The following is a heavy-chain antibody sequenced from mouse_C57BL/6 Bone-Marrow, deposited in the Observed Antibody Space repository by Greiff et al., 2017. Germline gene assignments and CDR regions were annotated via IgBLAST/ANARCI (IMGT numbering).Heavy chain of an antibody. D-gene: IGHD2-2*01. CDR3: AIWLRRLDY. CDR2: IHPNSGST. Sequence: VQLQQSGAELVKPGASVKLSCKASGYTFTSYWMHWVKQRPGQGLEWIGMIHPNSGSTNYNEKFKSTATFTADPSSNTAYMQLSSLTTEDSAVYYCAIWLRRLDYWGKGTSVTASS. J-gene: IGHJ4*01. CDR1: GYTFTSYW. V-gene: IGHV1-64*01.